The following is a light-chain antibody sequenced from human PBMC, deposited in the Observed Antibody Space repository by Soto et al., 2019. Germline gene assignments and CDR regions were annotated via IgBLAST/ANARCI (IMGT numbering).Light chain of an antibody. CDR1: QSITNY. V-gene: IGKV1-39*01. CDR2: AAS. Sequence: DIQMTQSPSALSASVADRVTITCLASQSITNYLNWYQHKPGQAPNLLIYAASTLQAGVPSRFRGSGSGTDFTLTISSLQPEDFATYFCQQSNSSPPTFGGGTKVDIK. J-gene: IGKJ4*01. CDR3: QQSNSSPPT.